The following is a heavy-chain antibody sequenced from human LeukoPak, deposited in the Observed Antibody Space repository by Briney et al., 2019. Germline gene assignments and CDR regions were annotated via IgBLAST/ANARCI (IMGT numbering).Heavy chain of an antibody. Sequence: ASVKVSCKASGYTFTSYGISWVRQAPGQGLEWMGWISAYNGNTNYAQKLQGRVTMTTDTSTSTAYMELRSLRSDDTAVYYCARDPTIYCSSTSCYGGEHAFDIWGQGTMVTVSS. D-gene: IGHD2-2*01. V-gene: IGHV1-18*01. CDR2: ISAYNGNT. J-gene: IGHJ3*02. CDR1: GYTFTSYG. CDR3: ARDPTIYCSSTSCYGGEHAFDI.